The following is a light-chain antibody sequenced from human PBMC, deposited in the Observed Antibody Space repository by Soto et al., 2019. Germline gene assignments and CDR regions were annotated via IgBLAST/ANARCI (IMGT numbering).Light chain of an antibody. CDR3: QQRSSWPWT. J-gene: IGKJ1*01. CDR1: QSVSSY. V-gene: IGKV3-11*01. CDR2: DAS. Sequence: EIVLTQSPATLSLSPGERATLACRASQSVSSYLAWYQQKPGQAPRVVIYDASNRATGIPPRFSGSGSGTDFTLTISSLEPEDFAVYYCQQRSSWPWTFGQGTKVEIK.